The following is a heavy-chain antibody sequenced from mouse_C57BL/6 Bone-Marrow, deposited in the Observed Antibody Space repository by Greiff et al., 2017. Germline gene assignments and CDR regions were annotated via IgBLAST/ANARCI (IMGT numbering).Heavy chain of an antibody. J-gene: IGHJ2*01. V-gene: IGHV14-1*01. CDR1: GFNIKDYY. CDR2: IDPEDGDT. Sequence: VQLQQSGAELVRPGASVTLSCTASGFNIKDYYMHWVKQRPEQGLEWIGRIDPEDGDTEYAPKLQGKATMTADTSSKTAFLQLSSLTSEDTAVYYCTTEKCPVYFDYWGQGTTLTVSS. CDR3: TTEKCPVYFDY.